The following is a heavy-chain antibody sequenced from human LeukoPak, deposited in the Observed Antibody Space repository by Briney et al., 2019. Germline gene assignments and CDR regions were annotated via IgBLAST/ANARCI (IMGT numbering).Heavy chain of an antibody. Sequence: ASVKVSCKASGGTFSSYAISWVRQAPGQGLEWMGRIIPIFGTANYAQKFQGRVTITTDESTSTAYMELSSLRSEDTAVYYCARDLIAAAGSHPPLDYWGQGTPVTVSS. V-gene: IGHV1-69*05. J-gene: IGHJ4*02. CDR1: GGTFSSYA. CDR3: ARDLIAAAGSHPPLDY. CDR2: IIPIFGTA. D-gene: IGHD6-13*01.